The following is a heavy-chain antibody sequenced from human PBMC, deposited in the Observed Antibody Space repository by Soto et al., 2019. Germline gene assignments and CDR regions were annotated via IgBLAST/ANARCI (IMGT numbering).Heavy chain of an antibody. CDR2: INAANGDS. D-gene: IGHD1-26*01. V-gene: IGHV1-3*01. CDR3: AKSGRLDS. CDR1: GYTFSAYA. J-gene: IGHJ4*02. Sequence: VQLVQSGAEVRKPGASVRVSCKPSGYTFSAYAIHWVRQAPGQGLECMGWINAANGDSRYSQKFQGRLTITRDTSTTTAYMDLSSLTSEDTAVYYCAKSGRLDSWGQGTPITVSS.